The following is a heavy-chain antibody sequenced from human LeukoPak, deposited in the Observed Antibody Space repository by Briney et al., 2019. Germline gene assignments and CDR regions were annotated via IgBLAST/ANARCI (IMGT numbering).Heavy chain of an antibody. CDR1: GFTYSSYA. J-gene: IGHJ3*01. V-gene: IGHV3-23*01. CDR3: AKLPGYCSGGTCQDAFDV. D-gene: IGHD2-15*01. CDR2: IGDGGVRT. Sequence: GGSLRLSCVASGFTYSSYAMSWVRQAPGKGLEWVSSIGDGGVRTDYADSVKGRFTISRDNSKNTLYLQMNSLRAEDTALYYCAKLPGYCSGGTCQDAFDVWGQGTMVTVSS.